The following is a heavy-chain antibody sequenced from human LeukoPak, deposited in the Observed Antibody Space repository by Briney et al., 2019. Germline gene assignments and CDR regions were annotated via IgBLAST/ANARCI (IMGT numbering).Heavy chain of an antibody. CDR2: ISSSSSYI. D-gene: IGHD3-3*01. Sequence: GGSLRLSCAASGFTFSSYSMNWVRQAPGKGLEWVSSISSSSSYIYYADSVKGRFTISRDNAKNSLYLQMNSLRAEDTAVYYCARLYIITIFGVVITSFDYWGQGTLVTVSS. V-gene: IGHV3-21*01. J-gene: IGHJ4*02. CDR1: GFTFSSYS. CDR3: ARLYIITIFGVVITSFDY.